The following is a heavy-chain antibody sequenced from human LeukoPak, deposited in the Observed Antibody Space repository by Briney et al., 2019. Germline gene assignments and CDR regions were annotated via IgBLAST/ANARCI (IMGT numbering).Heavy chain of an antibody. V-gene: IGHV3-11*01. D-gene: IGHD2-8*01. J-gene: IGHJ3*02. CDR3: ASGPYSAYGIRAFDI. CDR2: ISSSGSTI. CDR1: GFTFSDYY. Sequence: PGGSLRLSCAASGFTFSDYYMSWIRQAPGKGLEWVSYISSSGSTIYYADSVKGRFTISRDNAKNSLYLQMNSLRAEDTAVYYCASGPYSAYGIRAFDIWGQGTMVTVSS.